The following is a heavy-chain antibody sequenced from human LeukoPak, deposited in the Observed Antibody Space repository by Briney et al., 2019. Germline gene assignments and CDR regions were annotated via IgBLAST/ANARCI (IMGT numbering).Heavy chain of an antibody. CDR1: GFTVSSNY. D-gene: IGHD5-18*01. Sequence: GGSVRLSCAASGFTVSSNYMSWVRQAPGKGLEWVSVIYSGGSTYYADSVKGRFTISRDNSKNTLYLQMNSLRAEDTAVYYCASGYSKKYYYYYGMDVWGQGTTVTVSS. CDR2: IYSGGST. V-gene: IGHV3-53*01. J-gene: IGHJ6*02. CDR3: ASGYSKKYYYYYGMDV.